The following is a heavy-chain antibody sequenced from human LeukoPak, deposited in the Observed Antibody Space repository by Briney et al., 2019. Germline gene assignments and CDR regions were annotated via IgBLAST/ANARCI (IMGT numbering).Heavy chain of an antibody. CDR3: ATDGIPSATALAN. Sequence: GGSLRLSCETSGFTFSHYGIHWVRQVPGMGLERVAFIKYDGSKIYYAESVQGRFTISRDNSKNNLFLQMTRMRPQDTAVYYCATDGIPSATALANWGQGTLVTVSS. V-gene: IGHV3-30*02. CDR1: GFTFSHYG. J-gene: IGHJ4*02. CDR2: IKYDGSKI. D-gene: IGHD2/OR15-2a*01.